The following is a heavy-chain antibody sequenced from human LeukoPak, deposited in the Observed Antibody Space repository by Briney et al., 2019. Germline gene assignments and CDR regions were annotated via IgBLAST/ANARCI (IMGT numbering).Heavy chain of an antibody. Sequence: AASVKVSCKASGYTFTGYYMHWVRQAPGQGLEWMGWINPNSGGTNYAQKFQGRVTMTRDTSISTAYMELSRLRSDDTAVYYCARVSLAYYDSSGKNIFDYWGQGTLVTVSS. CDR3: ARVSLAYYDSSGKNIFDY. CDR1: GYTFTGYY. V-gene: IGHV1-2*02. CDR2: INPNSGGT. D-gene: IGHD3-22*01. J-gene: IGHJ4*02.